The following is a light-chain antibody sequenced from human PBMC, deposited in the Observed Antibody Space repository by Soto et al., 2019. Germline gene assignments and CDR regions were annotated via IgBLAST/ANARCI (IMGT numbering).Light chain of an antibody. Sequence: DIVLTQSPGTLSLSPGERATLSCRASQSVKNNYLAWYQQKPGQAPRLLIYGASSRATGIPDRFSGSGSGTDFTLTIARLEPEDFAVYYCQQYGTLPRTFGQGTKVDIK. CDR2: GAS. V-gene: IGKV3-20*01. J-gene: IGKJ1*01. CDR3: QQYGTLPRT. CDR1: QSVKNNY.